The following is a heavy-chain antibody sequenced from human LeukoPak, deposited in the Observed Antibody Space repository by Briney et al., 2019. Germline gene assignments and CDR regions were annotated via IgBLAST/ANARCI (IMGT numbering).Heavy chain of an antibody. CDR2: INPNSGGT. CDR3: ARDYYGYESYYYYMDV. D-gene: IGHD3-10*01. Sequence: ASVKVSCKASGYTFTSYDINWVRQATGQGLEWMGWINPNSGGTNYAQKFQGRVTMTRDTSISTAYMELSRLRSDDTAVYYCARDYYGYESYYYYMDVWGKGTTVTVSS. CDR1: GYTFTSYD. V-gene: IGHV1-2*02. J-gene: IGHJ6*03.